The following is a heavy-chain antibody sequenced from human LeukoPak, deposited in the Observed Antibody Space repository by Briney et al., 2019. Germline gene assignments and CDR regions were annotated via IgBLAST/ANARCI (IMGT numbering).Heavy chain of an antibody. CDR2: IYYSGST. Sequence: SETLSLTCTVSGGSISSYYWSWIRQPPGKGLEWIGYIYYSGSTNYNPSLKSRGTISVDMSKNQFSLKLSSVTAADTAVYYCARSLSYYDFWSGYYSPYFDYWGQGTLVTVSS. J-gene: IGHJ4*02. D-gene: IGHD3-3*01. CDR1: GGSISSYY. V-gene: IGHV4-59*01. CDR3: ARSLSYYDFWSGYYSPYFDY.